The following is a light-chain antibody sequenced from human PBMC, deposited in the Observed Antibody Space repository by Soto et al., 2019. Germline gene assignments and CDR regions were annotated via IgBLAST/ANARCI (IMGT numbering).Light chain of an antibody. J-gene: IGKJ4*01. CDR2: AAS. CDR3: QQSHSAPLT. CDR1: QSISSH. V-gene: IGKV1-39*01. Sequence: QMTQSPSSLFASVGDRVTITCRAIQSISSHLNWYQQQVGKTPRLLIYAASTLQSEVPPRFSGSGSGTEFTLTISGLQREDFATYYCQQSHSAPLTFGGGTKIQI.